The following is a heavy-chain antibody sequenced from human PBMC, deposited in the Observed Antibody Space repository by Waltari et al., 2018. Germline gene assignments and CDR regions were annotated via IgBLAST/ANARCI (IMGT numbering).Heavy chain of an antibody. V-gene: IGHV4-34*01. D-gene: IGHD5-12*01. Sequence: QVQLQQWGAGLLKPSETLSLTCAVYGGSFSGYYWSWIRQPPGKGLEWIGEINHSGSTNYNPSLKSRVTISVDTSKNQFSLKLSSVTAADTAVYYCARGGYGRYYYYYYMDVWGKGTTVTVSS. CDR2: INHSGST. CDR3: ARGGYGRYYYYYYMDV. J-gene: IGHJ6*03. CDR1: GGSFSGYY.